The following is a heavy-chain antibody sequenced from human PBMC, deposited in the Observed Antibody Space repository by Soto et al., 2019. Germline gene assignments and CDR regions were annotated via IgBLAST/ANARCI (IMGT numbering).Heavy chain of an antibody. D-gene: IGHD2-15*01. V-gene: IGHV1-18*01. CDR3: ARDSAYCSGGSCYYMVDY. CDR2: ISAYNGNT. J-gene: IGHJ4*02. Sequence: QVQLVQSGAEVKKPGASVKVSCKASGYTFTSYGISWVRQAPGQGLEWMGGISAYNGNTNYAQKLQGRVTMTTDTSTSTAYMELRSLRSDDTAVYYCARDSAYCSGGSCYYMVDYWGQGTLVTVSS. CDR1: GYTFTSYG.